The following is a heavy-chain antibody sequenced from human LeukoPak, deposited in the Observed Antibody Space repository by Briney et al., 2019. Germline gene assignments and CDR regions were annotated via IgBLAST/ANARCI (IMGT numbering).Heavy chain of an antibody. D-gene: IGHD3-10*01. CDR1: GFTFSSYE. Sequence: GGSLRLSCAASGFTFSSYEMNWVRQAPGKGLEWVSYISSSGSTIYYADSVKGRFTISRDNAKNSLYLQMNSLRAEDTAVYYCAREYYYGSGSSSTNFDYWGQGTLVTVSS. V-gene: IGHV3-48*03. J-gene: IGHJ4*02. CDR2: ISSSGSTI. CDR3: AREYYYGSGSSSTNFDY.